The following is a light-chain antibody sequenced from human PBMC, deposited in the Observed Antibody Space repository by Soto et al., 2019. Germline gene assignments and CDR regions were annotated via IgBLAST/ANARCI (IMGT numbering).Light chain of an antibody. Sequence: DIQMTQSPSSVSASVGDRVNITCRASQGISSWLAWYHQKPGKAPKLLIYAASSLQSGGPSRFSGSRSATDVTPPTSSLQPQDFATYYCRQANSFPPTFGGGTKVEIK. CDR3: RQANSFPPT. V-gene: IGKV1-12*01. CDR1: QGISSW. J-gene: IGKJ4*01. CDR2: AAS.